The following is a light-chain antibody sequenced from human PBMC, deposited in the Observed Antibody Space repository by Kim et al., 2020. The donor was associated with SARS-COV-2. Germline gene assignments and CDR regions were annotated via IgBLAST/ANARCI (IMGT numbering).Light chain of an antibody. V-gene: IGKV3-20*01. Sequence: SPGERATLSCRASQSFSSNYVAWYQHKPGQAPRLLIYGASSRAAGIPDRFSGSGSGTDFTLTISRLEPEDFAVYFCQQYGSPLLTFGGGTKVEIK. CDR1: QSFSSNY. CDR2: GAS. J-gene: IGKJ4*01. CDR3: QQYGSPLLT.